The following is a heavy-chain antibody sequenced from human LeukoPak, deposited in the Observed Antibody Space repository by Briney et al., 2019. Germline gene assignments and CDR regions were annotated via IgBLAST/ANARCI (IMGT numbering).Heavy chain of an antibody. Sequence: GGSLRLSCAPSGFTFSSYWMSWVRQAPGKGLEGVANIKQDGSDKYYVDSVKGRFTISRDNAKNSLYLQMNRLRAEDTAVYYCARVITIFGVDGGWFDPWGQGTLVTVSS. CDR1: GFTFSSYW. J-gene: IGHJ5*02. CDR2: IKQDGSDK. CDR3: ARVITIFGVDGGWFDP. V-gene: IGHV3-7*01. D-gene: IGHD3-3*01.